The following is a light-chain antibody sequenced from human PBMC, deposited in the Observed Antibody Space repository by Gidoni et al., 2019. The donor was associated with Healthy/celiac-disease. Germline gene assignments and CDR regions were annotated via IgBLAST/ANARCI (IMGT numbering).Light chain of an antibody. CDR3: QQYYSTPT. CDR2: WAS. CDR1: QSVLYSSNNKNY. V-gene: IGKV4-1*01. Sequence: EIVMTQSPDSLAVSLGERATINCKSSQSVLYSSNNKNYLACYQQKPGQPPKLLIYWASTRESGVPDRFSGSGSGTDFTLTISSLQAEDVAVYYCQQYYSTPTFGQGTKVEIK. J-gene: IGKJ1*01.